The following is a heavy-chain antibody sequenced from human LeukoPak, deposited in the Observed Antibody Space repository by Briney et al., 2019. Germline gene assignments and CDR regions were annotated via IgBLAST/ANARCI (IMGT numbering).Heavy chain of an antibody. J-gene: IGHJ6*03. D-gene: IGHD3-9*01. V-gene: IGHV3-53*01. Sequence: GGSLRLSCTVSGFTVSSNSMSWVRQAPGKGLEWVSFVYSDNTHYSDSVKGRFTISRDNSKNTLYLQMNSLRAEDTAVYYCARNYYDILTGYSYYMDVWGKGTTVTISS. CDR3: ARNYYDILTGYSYYMDV. CDR2: VYSDNT. CDR1: GFTVSSNS.